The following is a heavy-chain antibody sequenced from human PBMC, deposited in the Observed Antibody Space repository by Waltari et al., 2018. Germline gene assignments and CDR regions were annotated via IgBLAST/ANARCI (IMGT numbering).Heavy chain of an antibody. J-gene: IGHJ6*02. V-gene: IGHV1-58*01. CDR2: IVVGGGNT. D-gene: IGHD4-17*01. CDR1: GFTFTRSA. Sequence: QMQLVQSGPEVKKPGTSVKVSCKASGFTFTRSAVQWVRQARGQRLEWIGWIVVGGGNTNYAQKFRERVTITRDMSTSTAYMELSSLRSEDTAVYYCGYGDYYYYYVMDVWGQGTSVTVSS. CDR3: GYGDYYYYYVMDV.